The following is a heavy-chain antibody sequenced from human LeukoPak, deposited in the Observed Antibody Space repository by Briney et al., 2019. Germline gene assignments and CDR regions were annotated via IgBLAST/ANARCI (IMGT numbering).Heavy chain of an antibody. CDR3: ARAFLVSARPTYSDY. D-gene: IGHD6-6*01. CDR2: ISSSSSYI. CDR1: GFTFSSYS. J-gene: IGHJ4*02. Sequence: PGGSLRLSCAASGFTFSSYSMNWVRQAPGKGLEWVSSISSSSSYIYYADSVKGRFTISRDNAKNSLYLQMNSLRAEDTAVYYCARAFLVSARPTYSDYWGQGTLVTVSS. V-gene: IGHV3-21*01.